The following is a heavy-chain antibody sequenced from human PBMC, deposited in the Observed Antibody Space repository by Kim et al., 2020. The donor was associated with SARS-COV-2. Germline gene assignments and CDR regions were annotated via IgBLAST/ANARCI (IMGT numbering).Heavy chain of an antibody. CDR3: AGMKTRGGAFDI. V-gene: IGHV4-39*01. D-gene: IGHD2-15*01. CDR2: IYYSGST. Sequence: TLSLTCPFAGGSISSSSYYWGWIRQPPGKGLEWIGSIYYSGSTYYNSSLKSRVTISVDTSKNQFSLKLSSVTAADTAVYYCAGMKTRGGAFDIWGQGTMVTVSS. J-gene: IGHJ3*02. CDR1: GGSISSSSYY.